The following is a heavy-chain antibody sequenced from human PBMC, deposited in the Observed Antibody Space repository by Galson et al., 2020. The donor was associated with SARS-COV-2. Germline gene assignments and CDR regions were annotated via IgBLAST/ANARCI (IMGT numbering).Heavy chain of an antibody. V-gene: IGHV3-23*01. CDR3: AKDKRDLLDAFDI. Sequence: ESLKISCGASGLTISFYAMSWLRQAPGKGLEWVSAISGSGDSTYYADSVKGRFTISRDNSKNTLFLQMNSLRAEDTAVYYCAKDKRDLLDAFDIWGQGTMVTVSS. CDR1: GLTISFYA. CDR2: ISGSGDST. J-gene: IGHJ3*02. D-gene: IGHD1-26*01.